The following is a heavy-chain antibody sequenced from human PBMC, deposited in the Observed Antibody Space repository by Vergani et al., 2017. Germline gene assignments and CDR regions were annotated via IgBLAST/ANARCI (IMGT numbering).Heavy chain of an antibody. D-gene: IGHD3-22*01. J-gene: IGHJ4*02. V-gene: IGHV4-4*07. CDR2: ISTSGST. Sequence: QVQLQESGPGLVKPSETLSLTCTVSGGSISSYNWSWIRQPAGKGLEWIGRISTSGSTNYNPSLKSRVTMSVDTSKNKFSLKLGSVTAADTAVYYCARGDDSSGYYYDWGKGTLVTVSA. CDR1: GGSISSYN. CDR3: ARGDDSSGYYYD.